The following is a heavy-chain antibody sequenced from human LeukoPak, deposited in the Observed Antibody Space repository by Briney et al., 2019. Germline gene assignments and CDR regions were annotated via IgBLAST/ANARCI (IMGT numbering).Heavy chain of an antibody. V-gene: IGHV1-3*01. D-gene: IGHD4-11*01. CDR2: INAGNGNT. CDR1: GYTFTSYA. J-gene: IGHJ4*02. CDR3: ARGPLYSDYYLD. Sequence: ASVKVSCKASGYTFTSYAMHWVRQAPGQRLEWMGWINAGNGNTKHSQKFQGRVTITRDTSASTAYMELSSLRSEDTAVYYCARGPLYSDYYLDWGQGTLVTVSS.